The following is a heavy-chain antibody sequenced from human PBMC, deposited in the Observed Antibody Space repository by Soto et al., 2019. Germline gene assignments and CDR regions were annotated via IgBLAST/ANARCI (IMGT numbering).Heavy chain of an antibody. Sequence: ASVKVSCKASGYTFTSYAIHWVRQAPGQKLEWMGWINAGSANTEYSQKFQGRVTITRDTSASTAYMELSSLRSEDTAIYYCARGGGYNGYDSSDYWGQGTLVTVSS. CDR3: ARGGGYNGYDSSDY. V-gene: IGHV1-3*01. CDR2: INAGSANT. D-gene: IGHD5-12*01. J-gene: IGHJ4*02. CDR1: GYTFTSYA.